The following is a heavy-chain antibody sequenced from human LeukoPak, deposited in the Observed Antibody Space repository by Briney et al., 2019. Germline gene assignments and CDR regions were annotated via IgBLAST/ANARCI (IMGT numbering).Heavy chain of an antibody. CDR2: ISYDGSNK. J-gene: IGHJ2*01. CDR3: AREAAWGNWYCDL. V-gene: IGHV3-30-3*01. CDR1: GFTFSSYA. Sequence: GGSLRLSCAASGFTFSSYAMHWVHQAPGKGLEWVAVISYDGSNKYYADSVKGRFTASRDNSKNTLYLEMNSLRYDDTALYYCAREAAWGNWYCDLWGRGTLVTVSS. D-gene: IGHD3-16*01.